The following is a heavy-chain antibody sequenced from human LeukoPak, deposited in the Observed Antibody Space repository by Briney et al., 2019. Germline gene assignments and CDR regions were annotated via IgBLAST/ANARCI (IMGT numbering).Heavy chain of an antibody. V-gene: IGHV4-34*01. D-gene: IGHD1-26*01. Sequence: PSETLSLTCAVYGGSFSGYYWSWIRQPPGKGLEWIWEINHSGSTNYNSSLKSRVTISVDTSKNQFSLKLSSVTAADTAVYYCARRRRIVGATPGAFDIWGQGTMVTVSS. CDR2: INHSGST. CDR3: ARRRRIVGATPGAFDI. J-gene: IGHJ3*02. CDR1: GGSFSGYY.